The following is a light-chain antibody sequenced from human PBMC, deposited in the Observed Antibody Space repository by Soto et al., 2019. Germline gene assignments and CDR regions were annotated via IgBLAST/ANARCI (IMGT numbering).Light chain of an antibody. J-gene: IGLJ2*01. V-gene: IGLV1-40*01. Sequence: QSVLTQPPSVSGAPGQRVTFSCTGSSSNIGAGYDVHWYQQLPGTAPKLLIYGNTNRPSGVPDRFSGSKSGTSASLAITGLQAEDEADYYCQSYDSSLSVVVFGGGTKL. CDR2: GNT. CDR1: SSNIGAGYD. CDR3: QSYDSSLSVVV.